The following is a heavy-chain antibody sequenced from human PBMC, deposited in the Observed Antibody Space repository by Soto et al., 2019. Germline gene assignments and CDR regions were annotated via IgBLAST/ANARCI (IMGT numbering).Heavy chain of an antibody. V-gene: IGHV4-30-4*01. J-gene: IGHJ5*02. D-gene: IGHD3-3*01. Sequence: QVHLQESGPGLVKPSQTLSLTCTVSGGFVNSVNNYWSWIRQPPGKGLEWLGYIFYTGSTYYNPSIRNRPSIPIDRSKNGFSLKLTSVTAADTHIYYCGRGPFSTFGVADPPVVWFDTWGQGTLVTVSS. CDR3: GRGPFSTFGVADPPVVWFDT. CDR1: GGFVNSVNNY. CDR2: IFYTGST.